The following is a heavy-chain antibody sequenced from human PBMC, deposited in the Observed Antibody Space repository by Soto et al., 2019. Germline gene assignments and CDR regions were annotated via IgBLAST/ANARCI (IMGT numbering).Heavy chain of an antibody. D-gene: IGHD6-13*01. V-gene: IGHV1-69*01. CDR2: IIPIFGTA. J-gene: IGHJ5*02. CDR3: ASVRGIAASGWFDP. CDR1: GGTFSSYA. Sequence: QVQLVQSGAEVKKPGSSVKVSCKASGGTFSSYAISWLRQAPGQGLEWTGGIIPIFGTANYAQKFQGRVTIAADESTSTADMELSSLRSEDTAVYYCASVRGIAASGWFDPWGQGTLVTVSS.